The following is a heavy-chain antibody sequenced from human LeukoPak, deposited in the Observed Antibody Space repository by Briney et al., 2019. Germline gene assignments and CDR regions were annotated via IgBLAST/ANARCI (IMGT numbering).Heavy chain of an antibody. Sequence: GGSLRLSCAASGFTFNSYAMSWVRQAPGKGLEWVSAISGSGGSTYYADSVKGRFTISRDNSKNTLYLQMNSLRAEDTAVYYCAKGGDGYNLNYYYGMDVWGQGTTVTVSS. V-gene: IGHV3-23*01. CDR2: ISGSGGST. CDR1: GFTFNSYA. CDR3: AKGGDGYNLNYYYGMDV. J-gene: IGHJ6*02. D-gene: IGHD5-24*01.